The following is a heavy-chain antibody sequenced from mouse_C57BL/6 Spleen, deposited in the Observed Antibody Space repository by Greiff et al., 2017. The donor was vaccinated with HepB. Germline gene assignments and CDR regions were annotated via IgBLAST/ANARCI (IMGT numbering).Heavy chain of an antibody. V-gene: IGHV1-80*01. CDR2: IYPGDGDT. CDR3: ARSHYDYDVFDY. D-gene: IGHD2-4*01. Sequence: VKLMESGAELVKPGASVKISCKASGYAFSSYWMNWVKQRPGKGLEWIGQIYPGDGDTNYNGKFKGKATLTADKSSSTAYMQLSSLTSEDSAVYFCARSHYDYDVFDYWGQGTTLTVSS. CDR1: GYAFSSYW. J-gene: IGHJ2*01.